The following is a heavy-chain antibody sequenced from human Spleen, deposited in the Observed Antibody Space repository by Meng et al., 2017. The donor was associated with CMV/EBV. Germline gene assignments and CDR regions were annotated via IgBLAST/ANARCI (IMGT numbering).Heavy chain of an antibody. D-gene: IGHD3-10*01. Sequence: GESLKISCAASGLPLRSYAMSWVRQAPGKGLEWVSGISSSGGSTYCADSVKGRFTISRDNSKNTLYLQMNSLRAEDTAKYYCAKSQTYYGSGSYSDYWGQGILVTVSS. CDR1: GLPLRSYA. CDR2: ISSSGGST. J-gene: IGHJ4*02. V-gene: IGHV3-23*01. CDR3: AKSQTYYGSGSYSDY.